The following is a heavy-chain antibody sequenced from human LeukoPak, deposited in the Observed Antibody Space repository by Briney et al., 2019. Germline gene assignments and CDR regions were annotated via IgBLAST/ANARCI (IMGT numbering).Heavy chain of an antibody. V-gene: IGHV4-34*01. CDR1: GGSFSGYY. D-gene: IGHD1-7*01. CDR2: INHSGST. J-gene: IGHJ4*02. CDR3: ARGPDWNYGSIDY. Sequence: SETLSLTCAVYGGSFSGYYWSWIRQPPGKGLEWIGEINHSGSTNYNPSLKSRVTILVDTSKNQFSLKLSSVTAADTAVYYCARGPDWNYGSIDYWGQGTLVTVSS.